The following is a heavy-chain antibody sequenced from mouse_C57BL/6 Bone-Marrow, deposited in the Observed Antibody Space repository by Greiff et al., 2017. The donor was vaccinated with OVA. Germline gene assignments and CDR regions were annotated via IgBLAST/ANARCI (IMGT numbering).Heavy chain of an antibody. J-gene: IGHJ1*03. V-gene: IGHV5-12*01. CDR1: GFTFSDYY. Sequence: EVKLVESGGGLVQPGGSLKLSCAASGFTFSDYYMYWVRQTPEKRLEWVAYISNGGGSTYYPDTVKGRFTISRDNAKNTLYLQMSRLKSEDTAMYYCARNHWYFDVWGTGTTVTVSP. CDR2: ISNGGGST. CDR3: ARNHWYFDV.